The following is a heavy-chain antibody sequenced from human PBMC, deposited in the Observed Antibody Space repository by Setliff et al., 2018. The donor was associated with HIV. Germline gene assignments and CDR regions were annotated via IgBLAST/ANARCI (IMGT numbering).Heavy chain of an antibody. J-gene: IGHJ1*01. D-gene: IGHD2-21*02. Sequence: SETLSLTCTVSGGSISSSSYYWGWIRQPPGKGLECIGRIHYRGSTYYNPSLKSRVTLSVDTSKNQFSLKLTSVTAADTAVYYCARHYGAVKSVVTVVAKYFPHWGQGTLVTVSS. CDR2: IHYRGST. CDR1: GGSISSSSYY. CDR3: ARHYGAVKSVVTVVAKYFPH. V-gene: IGHV4-39*01.